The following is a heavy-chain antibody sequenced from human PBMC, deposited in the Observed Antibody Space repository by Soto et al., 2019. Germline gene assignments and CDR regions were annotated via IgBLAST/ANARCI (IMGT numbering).Heavy chain of an antibody. V-gene: IGHV1-3*01. J-gene: IGHJ5*02. CDR1: GYIFTLYT. CDR3: ARRYCSSASCHPEGNWFDP. D-gene: IGHD2-2*01. CDR2: INGDSGIT. Sequence: GASVKVSCKASGYIFTLYTMHWVRQAPGQRLEWMGWINGDSGITKYSQKFQDRVIITRDPSASTAYLEMSSLRSEDTAVYYCARRYCSSASCHPEGNWFDPWRQGTQVTVSS.